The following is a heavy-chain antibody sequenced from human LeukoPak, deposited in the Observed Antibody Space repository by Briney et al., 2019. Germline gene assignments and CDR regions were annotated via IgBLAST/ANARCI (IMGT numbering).Heavy chain of an antibody. D-gene: IGHD3-16*01. CDR2: ISASGGST. CDR1: GFTFSSYA. CDR3: AKAGGRLYSDYFYY. Sequence: GGSLRLSCAASGFTFSSYAMSWVRQAPGKGLEWVSAISASGGSTYYADSVKGRFTISRDNSKSTLYLQVDSLRAEDTAVYYCAKAGGRLYSDYFYYWGQGTLVTVSS. V-gene: IGHV3-23*01. J-gene: IGHJ4*02.